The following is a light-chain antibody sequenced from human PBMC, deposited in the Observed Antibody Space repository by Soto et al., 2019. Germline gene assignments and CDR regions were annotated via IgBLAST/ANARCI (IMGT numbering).Light chain of an antibody. J-gene: IGKJ1*01. Sequence: AMTQSPATLSVSPGERATLSCRASQSINSSLAWYQQRPGQATRLIIYGASTRATGIPARFSGSGSGTEFTLTISSLQSEDFAVYYCQQYNNWPSWTFGQGTKVDIK. CDR1: QSINSS. CDR2: GAS. V-gene: IGKV3-15*01. CDR3: QQYNNWPSWT.